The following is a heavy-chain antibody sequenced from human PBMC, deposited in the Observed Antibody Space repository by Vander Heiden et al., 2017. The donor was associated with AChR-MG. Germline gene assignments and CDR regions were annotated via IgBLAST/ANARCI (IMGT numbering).Heavy chain of an antibody. J-gene: IGHJ6*02. CDR3: AREVAVAGTEMYYYYGMDV. V-gene: IGHV4-4*07. CDR2: IYTSGST. Sequence: QVQLQESGPGLVKPSETLSLTCTVSGGSISSYYWSWIRQPAGKGLEWIGRIYTSGSTNYNPSLKSRVTMSVDTSKNQFSLKLSSVTAADTAVYYCAREVAVAGTEMYYYYGMDVWGQGTTVTVSS. D-gene: IGHD6-19*01. CDR1: GGSISSYY.